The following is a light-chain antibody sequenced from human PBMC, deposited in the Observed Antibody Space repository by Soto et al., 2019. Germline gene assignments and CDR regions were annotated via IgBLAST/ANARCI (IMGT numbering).Light chain of an antibody. CDR1: QNIYYN. CDR3: LQYHNLWA. CDR2: RAS. Sequence: ILMTQSPATVSVSPGESAKLSCRASQNIYYNVAWYQHRPGQAPRLLIYRASTRAPGVPARFSGSGSGTEFTLTISSLKPEGFPVYSCLQYHNLWAFGKGTKVDIK. V-gene: IGKV3-15*01. J-gene: IGKJ1*01.